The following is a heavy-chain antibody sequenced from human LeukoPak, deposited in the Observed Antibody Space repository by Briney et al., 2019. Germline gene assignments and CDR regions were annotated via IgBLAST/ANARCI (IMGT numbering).Heavy chain of an antibody. CDR2: TYYRSKWYN. V-gene: IGHV6-1*01. CDR3: ARFSVAGIYYYYGMDV. CDR1: GDSVSSNSAA. J-gene: IGHJ6*02. Sequence: SQTLSLTCAISGDSVSSNSAAWNWIRQSPSRGLEWLGRTYYRSKWYNDYAVSVKSRITINPDTSKNQFSLQLNSVTPEDTAVYYRARFSVAGIYYYYGMDVWGQGTTVTVSS. D-gene: IGHD6-19*01.